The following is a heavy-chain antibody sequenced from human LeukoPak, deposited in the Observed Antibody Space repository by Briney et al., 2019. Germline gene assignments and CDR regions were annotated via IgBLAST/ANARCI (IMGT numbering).Heavy chain of an antibody. CDR1: GGSFSGYY. D-gene: IGHD2-2*01. CDR3: ARGPSGALPGY. V-gene: IGHV4-34*01. CDR2: INHSGST. J-gene: IGHJ4*02. Sequence: PSETLSLTCAVYGGSFSGYYWSWIRQPPGKGLEWIGEINHSGSTNYNPSLKSRVTISVDTSKNQFSLKLSSVTAADTAVYYCARGPSGALPGYWGQGTLVTVSS.